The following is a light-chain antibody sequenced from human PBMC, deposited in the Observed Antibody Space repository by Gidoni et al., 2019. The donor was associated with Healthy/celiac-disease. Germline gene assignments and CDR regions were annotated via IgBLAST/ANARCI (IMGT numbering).Light chain of an antibody. J-gene: IGKJ1*01. CDR3: QQYNSYST. V-gene: IGKV1-5*03. Sequence: DIQMTQSPSTLSASVGDRVTITCRASQSISSWVAWSQQKPGNAPKLLIYKASSLESGVPSRFSGSGAGTEFTLTISGLQPDDVATYYSQQYNSYSTFGQGTKVEIK. CDR2: KAS. CDR1: QSISSW.